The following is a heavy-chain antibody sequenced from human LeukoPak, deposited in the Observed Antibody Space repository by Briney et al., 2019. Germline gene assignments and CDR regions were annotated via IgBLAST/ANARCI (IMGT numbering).Heavy chain of an antibody. CDR2: ISPNSGDT. CDR1: GYTFTDYY. Sequence: ASVTVSCKASGYTFTDYYMHWVRQAPGQGLEWMGWISPNSGDTNYAQKFQGRVTMTRDTSITTAYMELSRLRSDDTAVYYCARDGGFDYWGQGTPVTVSS. J-gene: IGHJ4*02. D-gene: IGHD2-15*01. V-gene: IGHV1-2*02. CDR3: ARDGGFDY.